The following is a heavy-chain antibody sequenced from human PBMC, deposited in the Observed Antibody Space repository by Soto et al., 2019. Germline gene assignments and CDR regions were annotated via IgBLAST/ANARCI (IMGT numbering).Heavy chain of an antibody. V-gene: IGHV3-13*05. CDR2: IGTAGDP. D-gene: IGHD1-26*01. CDR1: GFTFSSYD. Sequence: GSLRLSCAASGFTFSSYDMHWVRQATGKGLEWVSAIGTAGDPYYPGSVKGRFTISRENAKNSSYLQMNSLRAGDTAVYYCARAPAGATHFDYWGQGTLVTVSS. CDR3: ARAPAGATHFDY. J-gene: IGHJ4*02.